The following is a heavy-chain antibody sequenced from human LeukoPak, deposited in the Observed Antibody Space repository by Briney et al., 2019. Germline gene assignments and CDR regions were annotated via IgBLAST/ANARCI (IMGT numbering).Heavy chain of an antibody. D-gene: IGHD3-9*01. J-gene: IGHJ5*02. CDR1: GYTFTSYD. V-gene: IGHV1-8*01. CDR3: ARGQLRYFDWLPRRPGWFDP. CDR2: MNPNSGNT. Sequence: ASVKVSCKASGYTFTSYDINWVRQAPGQGLEWMGWMNPNSGNTGYAQKFQGRVTMTRNTSISTAYMELSSLRSEDTAVYYCARGQLRYFDWLPRRPGWFDPWGQGTLVTVSS.